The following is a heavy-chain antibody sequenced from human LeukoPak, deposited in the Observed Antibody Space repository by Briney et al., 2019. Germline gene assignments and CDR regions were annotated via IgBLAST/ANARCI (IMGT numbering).Heavy chain of an antibody. CDR3: ARVPGGYYDSSGPAPRNAFDI. J-gene: IGHJ3*02. D-gene: IGHD3-22*01. V-gene: IGHV4-59*01. CDR1: GGSISSYY. Sequence: SETLSLTCTVSGGSISSYYWSWIRQPPGKGLEWIGYIYYSGSTNYNPSLKSRVTISVDTSKNQFSLKLSSVTAADTAVYYCARVPGGYYDSSGPAPRNAFDIWGQRTMVTVSS. CDR2: IYYSGST.